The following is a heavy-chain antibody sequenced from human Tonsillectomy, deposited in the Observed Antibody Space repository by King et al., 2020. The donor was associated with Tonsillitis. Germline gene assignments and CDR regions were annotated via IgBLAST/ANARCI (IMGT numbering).Heavy chain of an antibody. Sequence: QLVQSGAEVKKPGSSVKVSCKASGGIFSRYAITWARQAPGQGLEWMGGIIPLFGTANYAQKFQGRVTITADESTSTAYMELSSLRSEDTAVYYCARDRGTIGFDPWGQGTLVTVSS. J-gene: IGHJ5*02. D-gene: IGHD3-9*01. V-gene: IGHV1-69*01. CDR2: IIPLFGTA. CDR3: ARDRGTIGFDP. CDR1: GGIFSRYA.